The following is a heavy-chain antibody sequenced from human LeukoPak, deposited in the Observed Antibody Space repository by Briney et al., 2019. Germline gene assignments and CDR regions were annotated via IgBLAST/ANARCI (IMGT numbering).Heavy chain of an antibody. J-gene: IGHJ3*01. CDR1: GGPFSSYA. Sequence: GSSVKISCKASGGPFSSYAISWVRQAPGQGLEWMGGIIPIFGTANYAQKFQGRVTITADESTSTAYMELSSLRSEDTAVYYCARAIPNNDAETPYDAFDLWGQGTMVSVSS. CDR2: IIPIFGTA. CDR3: ARAIPNNDAETPYDAFDL. V-gene: IGHV1-69*01. D-gene: IGHD1-1*01.